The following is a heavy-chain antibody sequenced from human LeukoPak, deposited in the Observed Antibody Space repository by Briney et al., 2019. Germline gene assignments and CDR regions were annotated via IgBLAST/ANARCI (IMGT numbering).Heavy chain of an antibody. CDR2: ISAYNGNT. CDR1: GYTFTSYG. J-gene: IGHJ3*01. CDR3: ARGGRWELPRPYAFDV. D-gene: IGHD1-26*01. Sequence: ASVKVSCKASGYTFTSYGISWVRQAPGQGLEWMGWISAYNGNTNYAQKLQGRVTMTTDTSTSTAYMVLRSLRSDDTAVYYCARGGRWELPRPYAFDVWSQGTMVTVSS. V-gene: IGHV1-18*01.